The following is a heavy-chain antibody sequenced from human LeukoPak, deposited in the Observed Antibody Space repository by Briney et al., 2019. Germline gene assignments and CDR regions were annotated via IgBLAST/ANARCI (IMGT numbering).Heavy chain of an antibody. CDR1: GFTFTNSA. CDR3: AKSLAVPGSPDY. Sequence: GGSLRLSCAASGFTFTNSAMTWVRQAPGKGLEWVSTVSGSGGNTYYADSVKGRFTISRDNSENTLYLQMNSLRAQDTAVYYCAKSLAVPGSPDYWGLGTLVAVSS. D-gene: IGHD6-19*01. V-gene: IGHV3-23*01. J-gene: IGHJ4*02. CDR2: VSGSGGNT.